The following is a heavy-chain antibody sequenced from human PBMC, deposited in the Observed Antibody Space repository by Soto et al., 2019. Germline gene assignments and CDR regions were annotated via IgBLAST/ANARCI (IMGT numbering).Heavy chain of an antibody. CDR2: IYYTGTT. D-gene: IGHD3-22*01. V-gene: IGHV4-59*03. CDR1: GDSISSTY. Sequence: QVQLQESGPGLVKPSETLSLTCTVSGDSISSTYWTWIRQPPGKGREWIGLIYYTGTTYYNPSLESRVTISVDTSKNQFSLSLRSVTATDTAVYYCARRDSRGYYFSWGQGTLVTVSS. J-gene: IGHJ5*02. CDR3: ARRDSRGYYFS.